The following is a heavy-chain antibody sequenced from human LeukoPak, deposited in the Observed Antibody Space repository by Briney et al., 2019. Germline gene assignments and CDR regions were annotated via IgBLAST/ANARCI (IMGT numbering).Heavy chain of an antibody. CDR3: ARDQVAGTVDDAFDI. V-gene: IGHV1-18*01. J-gene: IGHJ3*02. D-gene: IGHD6-19*01. Sequence: ASVKVSCKASGYTFTSYGISWVRQAPGQGLEWMGWISAYNGNTNYAQKLQGRVTMTTDTSTSTAYMELRSLRSDDTAVYYCARDQVAGTVDDAFDIWGQGTMVTVSS. CDR1: GYTFTSYG. CDR2: ISAYNGNT.